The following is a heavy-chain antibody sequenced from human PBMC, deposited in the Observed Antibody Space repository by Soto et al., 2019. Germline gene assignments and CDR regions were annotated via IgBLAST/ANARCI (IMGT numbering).Heavy chain of an antibody. Sequence: PVEGLKISWKASGYSFTTCWLAWVHQIPGQRRKRMGLINSGQSDLRYSPSFQCPATISADNSISTAYLLCSTREASDTAMYYRARHEQSYYYYYGMDVWGQGTSVTASS. CDR1: GYSFTTCW. D-gene: IGHD4-4*01. CDR3: ARHEQSYYYYYGMDV. V-gene: IGHV5-51*07. CDR2: INSGQSDL. J-gene: IGHJ6*02.